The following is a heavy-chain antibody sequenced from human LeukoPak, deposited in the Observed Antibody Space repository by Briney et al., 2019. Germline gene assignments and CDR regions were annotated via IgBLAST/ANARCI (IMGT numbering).Heavy chain of an antibody. J-gene: IGHJ4*02. D-gene: IGHD3-22*01. CDR3: AREEPSGYYDY. CDR2: IYSGGNT. CDR1: GFTVSSNS. Sequence: GGSLRLSCTVSGFTVSSNSWSWVRQAPGKGLEWVSFIYSGGNTHYSDSVTGRFTISRDNSKNTLYLQMNSLRAEDTAVYYCAREEPSGYYDYWGQGTLVTVSS. V-gene: IGHV3-53*05.